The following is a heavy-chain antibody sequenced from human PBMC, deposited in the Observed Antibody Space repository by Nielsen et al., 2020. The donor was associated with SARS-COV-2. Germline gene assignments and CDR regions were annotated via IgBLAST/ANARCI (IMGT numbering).Heavy chain of an antibody. J-gene: IGHJ6*02. D-gene: IGHD5-12*01. V-gene: IGHV4-31*03. CDR3: ARESSGYDHYNYGMDV. CDR2: IYFNGRT. CDR1: GGSISSGGYY. Sequence: SETLSLTCTVSGGSISSGGYYWGWIRHHPGKGLEWIGYIYFNGRTCYNPSLKSRVTISVDTSKNQFSLSLRSVTAADTAVYYCARESSGYDHYNYGMDVWGQGTTVTVSS.